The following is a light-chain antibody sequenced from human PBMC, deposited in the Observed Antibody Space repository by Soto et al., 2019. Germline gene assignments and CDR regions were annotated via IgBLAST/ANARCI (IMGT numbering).Light chain of an antibody. CDR2: DAS. Sequence: DIQMTQSPSSLSASVGDRVTITCQASQNINNYLNWYQQKPGRAPKILIYDASNFEAGVPSRIRGSGSGTDFTFTISRLQPEDIATYYCQQYENLPTFGQGTRLEIK. J-gene: IGKJ5*01. V-gene: IGKV1-33*01. CDR3: QQYENLPT. CDR1: QNINNY.